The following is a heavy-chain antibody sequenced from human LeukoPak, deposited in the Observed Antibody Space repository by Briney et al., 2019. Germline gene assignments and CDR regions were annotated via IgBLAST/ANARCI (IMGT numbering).Heavy chain of an antibody. CDR2: IYYSGST. V-gene: IGHV4-59*01. Sequence: SETLSLTCTVSGGSISSYYWSWIRQPPGKGLEWIGYIYYSGSTNYNPSLKSRVTISVDTSKNQFSLKLSSVTAADTAVYYCAGTHPYYDILTGYYDYYYYGMDVWGQGTTVTVSS. J-gene: IGHJ6*02. CDR1: GGSISSYY. CDR3: AGTHPYYDILTGYYDYYYYGMDV. D-gene: IGHD3-9*01.